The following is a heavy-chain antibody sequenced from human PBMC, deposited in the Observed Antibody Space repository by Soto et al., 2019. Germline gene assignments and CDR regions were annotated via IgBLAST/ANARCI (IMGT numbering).Heavy chain of an antibody. CDR1: GYTFTRYG. V-gene: IGHV1-18*01. J-gene: IGHJ4*02. D-gene: IGHD4-17*01. Sequence: QVHLVQSGADVKKPGASVKVSCKASGYTFTRYGISWVRQAPGQGLEWMGWISGYSGNTNYAPKFQDRVTMTTDTSTSTAYMELRSLTSDDTAVYYCARRGSGTVTGYMSDYWGQGTVVTVSS. CDR2: ISGYSGNT. CDR3: ARRGSGTVTGYMSDY.